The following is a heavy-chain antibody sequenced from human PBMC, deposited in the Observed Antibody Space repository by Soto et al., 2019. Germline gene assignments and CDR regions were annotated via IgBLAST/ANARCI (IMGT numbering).Heavy chain of an antibody. Sequence: SETLSLTCTVSGGSISSHYWSWIRQPPGKGLEWIGYIYYSGSTNYNPSLKSRVTISVDTSKNQFSLKLSSVTAADTAVYYCARLQGGQQLVRFFDYWGQGTLVTVSS. D-gene: IGHD6-13*01. CDR3: ARLQGGQQLVRFFDY. CDR2: IYYSGST. CDR1: GGSISSHY. V-gene: IGHV4-59*08. J-gene: IGHJ4*02.